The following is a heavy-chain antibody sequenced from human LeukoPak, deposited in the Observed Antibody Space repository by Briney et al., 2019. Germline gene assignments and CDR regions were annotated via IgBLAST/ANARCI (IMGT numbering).Heavy chain of an antibody. Sequence: GGSLRLSCVASGFTFSSYSMNWVRQAPGKGLEWVSSISSSSSYIYYADSVKGRFTISRDNAKNSLSLQMNSLRAEDTAVYYCASYYYGSGKTEYYYYYGMDVWGQGTTVTVSS. D-gene: IGHD3-10*01. CDR3: ASYYYGSGKTEYYYYYGMDV. CDR1: GFTFSSYS. V-gene: IGHV3-21*01. CDR2: ISSSSSYI. J-gene: IGHJ6*02.